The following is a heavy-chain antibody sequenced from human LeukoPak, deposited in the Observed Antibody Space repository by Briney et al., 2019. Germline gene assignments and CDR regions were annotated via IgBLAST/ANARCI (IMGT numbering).Heavy chain of an antibody. CDR2: IYSGGST. CDR3: ATGIGYYDYVWGSYRPAGAFDI. V-gene: IGHV3-53*05. CDR1: GFIVSSNY. D-gene: IGHD3-16*02. J-gene: IGHJ3*02. Sequence: GGSLRLSCAASGFIVSSNYMSWVRQAPGKGLDWVSVIYSGGSTYYADSVKGRFTISRDNSKNTLYLQMNSLRAEDTAVYYCATGIGYYDYVWGSYRPAGAFDIWGQGTMVTVSS.